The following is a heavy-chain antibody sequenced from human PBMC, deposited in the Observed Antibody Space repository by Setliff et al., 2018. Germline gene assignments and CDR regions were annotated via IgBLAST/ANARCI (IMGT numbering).Heavy chain of an antibody. CDR2: FYYNTGAT. CDR1: GGSIVSKSFY. J-gene: IGHJ4*02. CDR3: ARGRNIAARLLDS. Sequence: LSLTCTVSGGSIVSKSFYWGWMRQPPGKGLEWIGSFYYNTGATYYNPSLEGRGTISVDTSKNQFSLKLISMSAADTAVYFCARGRNIAARLLDSWGLGALVTVSS. D-gene: IGHD6-6*01. V-gene: IGHV4-39*01.